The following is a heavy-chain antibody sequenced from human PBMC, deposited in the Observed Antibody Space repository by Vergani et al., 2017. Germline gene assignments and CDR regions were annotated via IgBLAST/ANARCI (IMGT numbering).Heavy chain of an antibody. CDR2: IRSDESRR. CDR1: GFTFYSYG. J-gene: IGHJ4*02. D-gene: IGHD2-15*01. V-gene: IGHV3-30*02. Sequence: QVQLVESGGGVVQTGGSLRLSCAASGFTFYSYGMHWVRQAPGKGLEWVAFIRSDESRRYYGDSMEGPFTISRDNSKNTLYLHMKRLRPEDTAVYYCAKEGGGYCGGGTCCPEYWGQGTLVIVSS. CDR3: AKEGGGYCGGGTCCPEY.